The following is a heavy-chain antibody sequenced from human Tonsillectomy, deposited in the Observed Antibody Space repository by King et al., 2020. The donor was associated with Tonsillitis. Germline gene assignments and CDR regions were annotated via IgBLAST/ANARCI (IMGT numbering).Heavy chain of an antibody. V-gene: IGHV1-69*01. J-gene: IGHJ5*02. CDR2: FFPIFVTA. CDR3: ARLNYDYVWGKGWFDP. Sequence: VQRVESGAEVKKPGSSVKVSCRASGGPFNSYAISWVRQAPGQGLEWMGGFFPIFVTATYEQKFRGRVTITADESTSTAYMELGSRRSEDTAVFYCARLNYDYVWGKGWFDPWGQGTLVTVSS. CDR1: GGPFNSYA. D-gene: IGHD3-16*01.